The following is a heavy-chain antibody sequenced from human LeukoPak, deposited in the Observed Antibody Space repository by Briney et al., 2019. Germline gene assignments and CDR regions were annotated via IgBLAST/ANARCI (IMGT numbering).Heavy chain of an antibody. D-gene: IGHD6-13*01. CDR2: INPNSGGA. V-gene: IGHV1-2*02. CDR3: ARVSSSWDFDY. J-gene: IGHJ4*02. CDR1: GYIFSGYY. Sequence: ASVKVSCKASGYIFSGYYMHWLRQAPGQGLEWMGWINPNSGGADYAQKFQGRVTMTRDTSISTAYMELSSLRSEDTAVYYCARVSSSWDFDYWGQGTLVTVSS.